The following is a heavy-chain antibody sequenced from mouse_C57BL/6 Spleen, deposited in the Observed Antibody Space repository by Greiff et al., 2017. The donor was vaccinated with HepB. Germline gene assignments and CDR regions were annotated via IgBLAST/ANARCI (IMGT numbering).Heavy chain of an antibody. V-gene: IGHV1-59*01. CDR2: IDPSDSYT. J-gene: IGHJ2*01. CDR1: GYTFTSYW. CDR3: ARRVWGNYPDFDY. Sequence: QVQLQQPGAELVRPGTSVKLSCKASGYTFTSYWMHWVKQRPGQGLEWIGVIDPSDSYTNYNQKFKGKATLTVDKSSSTAYMQLSSLTSEYSAVYYCARRVWGNYPDFDYWGQGTTLTVSA. D-gene: IGHD2-1*01.